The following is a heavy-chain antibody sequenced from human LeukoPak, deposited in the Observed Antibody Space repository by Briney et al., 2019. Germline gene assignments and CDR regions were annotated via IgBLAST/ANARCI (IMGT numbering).Heavy chain of an antibody. V-gene: IGHV1-2*02. D-gene: IGHD2-2*01. Sequence: GASVKVSCKAFRYTLTGYYIHWVRQAPGQGLEWMGWINPNSAFTSYAQKFQGRVTMTRDTSITTAYMELTRLTSDDTAVYYCARVSSHSLSQYYFDYWGQGALVTVSS. CDR3: ARVSSHSLSQYYFDY. CDR1: RYTLTGYY. CDR2: INPNSAFT. J-gene: IGHJ4*02.